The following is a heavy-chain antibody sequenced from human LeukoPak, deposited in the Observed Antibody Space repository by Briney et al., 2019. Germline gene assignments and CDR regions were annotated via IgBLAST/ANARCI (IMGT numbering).Heavy chain of an antibody. Sequence: GASVKVSCKASGGTFSSYTISWVRQAPGQGLEWMGRIIPILGIANYAQKFQGRVTITADKSTSTAYMELSSLRSEDTAVYYCARVMSIAARLNPVGYYYYMDVWGKGTTVTVSS. CDR1: GGTFSSYT. V-gene: IGHV1-69*02. CDR3: ARVMSIAARLNPVGYYYYMDV. D-gene: IGHD6-6*01. CDR2: IIPILGIA. J-gene: IGHJ6*03.